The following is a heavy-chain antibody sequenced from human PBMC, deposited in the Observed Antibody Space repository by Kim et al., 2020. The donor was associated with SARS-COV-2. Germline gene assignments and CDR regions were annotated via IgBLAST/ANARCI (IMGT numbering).Heavy chain of an antibody. Sequence: SETLSLTCAVYGGSFSGYYWSWIRQPPGKGLEWIGEINHSGSTNYNPSLKSRVTISVDTSKNQFSLKLSSVTAADTAAYYCLVGDQLPSAEIFDYWGQGT. CDR1: GGSFSGYY. J-gene: IGHJ4*02. CDR2: INHSGST. CDR3: LVGDQLPSAEIFDY. D-gene: IGHD2-2*01. V-gene: IGHV4-34*01.